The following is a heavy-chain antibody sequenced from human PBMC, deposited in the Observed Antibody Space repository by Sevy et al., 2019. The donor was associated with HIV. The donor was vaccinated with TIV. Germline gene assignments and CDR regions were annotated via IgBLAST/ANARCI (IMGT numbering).Heavy chain of an antibody. J-gene: IGHJ4*02. CDR3: TRGKGAQSIFNY. V-gene: IGHV3-49*04. CDR2: LKHKAYGGTL. CDR1: GFTFGDYA. D-gene: IGHD3-16*01. Sequence: GGSLRLSCTGSGFTFGDYAMSWVRQAPGKGLEWVAFLKHKAYGGTLDYAAPVKGRFSTSKDDSKSIAHRQMNELKTEQTAIYYCTRGKGAQSIFNYWGRGALV.